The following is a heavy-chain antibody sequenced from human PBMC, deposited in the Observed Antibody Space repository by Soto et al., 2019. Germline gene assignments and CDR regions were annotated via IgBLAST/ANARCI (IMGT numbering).Heavy chain of an antibody. D-gene: IGHD6-19*01. J-gene: IGHJ4*02. CDR3: ASLRRRSIAVAGTQIDY. Sequence: SVKVSCKASGGTFSSYAVSWVRQAPGQGLEWMGGIIPIFGTANYAQKFQGRVTITADESTSTAYMELSSLRSEDTAVYYCASLRRRSIAVAGTQIDYWGQGTLVTVSS. V-gene: IGHV1-69*13. CDR2: IIPIFGTA. CDR1: GGTFSSYA.